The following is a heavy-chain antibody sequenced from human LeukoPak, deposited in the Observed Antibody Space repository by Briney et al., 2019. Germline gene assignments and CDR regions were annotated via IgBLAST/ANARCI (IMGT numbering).Heavy chain of an antibody. Sequence: PGGSLRLSCAASGFTFSSYAMSWVRQAPGKGLEWVSAISGSGGSTYYADSVKGRFTISRDNSKNTLYLQMNSLRAEDTAVYYCAIRSPIPPRSYYGMDVWGQGTTVTVSS. J-gene: IGHJ6*02. D-gene: IGHD2-2*02. CDR1: GFTFSSYA. CDR2: ISGSGGST. CDR3: AIRSPIPPRSYYGMDV. V-gene: IGHV3-23*01.